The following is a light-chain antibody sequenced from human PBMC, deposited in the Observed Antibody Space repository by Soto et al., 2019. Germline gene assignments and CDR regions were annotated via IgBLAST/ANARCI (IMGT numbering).Light chain of an antibody. J-gene: IGLJ1*01. Sequence: QSALTQPASVSGSPGQSITISCTGTSSDVGAYNRVSWYQQHSGKAPKLMIYEVSNRPSGVSNRFSGSKSGNTASLTISGLQAEDEADYYCLSYTTSTSYVFGTGTSSPS. CDR2: EVS. V-gene: IGLV2-14*01. CDR3: LSYTTSTSYV. CDR1: SSDVGAYNR.